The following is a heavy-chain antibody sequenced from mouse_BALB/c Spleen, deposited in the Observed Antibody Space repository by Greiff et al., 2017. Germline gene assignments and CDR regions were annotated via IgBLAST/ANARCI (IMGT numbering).Heavy chain of an antibody. CDR1: GYSITSGYY. CDR3: ARERNSPYHYGSSGFAY. J-gene: IGHJ3*01. Sequence: EVQLQESGPGLVKPSQSLSLTCSVTGYSITSGYYWNWIRQFPGNKLEWMGYISYDGSNNYNPSLKNRISITRDTSKNQFFLKLNSVTTEDTATYYCARERNSPYHYGSSGFAYWGQGTLVTVSA. V-gene: IGHV3-6*02. CDR2: ISYDGSN. D-gene: IGHD1-1*01.